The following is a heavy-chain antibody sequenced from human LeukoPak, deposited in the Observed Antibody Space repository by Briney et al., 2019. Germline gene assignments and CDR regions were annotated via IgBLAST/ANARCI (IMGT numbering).Heavy chain of an antibody. J-gene: IGHJ4*02. V-gene: IGHV4-39*07. D-gene: IGHD3-22*01. CDR3: ASELRADSIGGFDY. CDR2: VYHSGST. CDR1: GGSISGTSYY. Sequence: SETLSLTCTVSGGSISGTSYYLGWIRQPPGKGLEWIGSVYHSGSTYYNPSLKSRVTISVDTSKNQFSLKLSSVTAADTAVYYCASELRADSIGGFDYWGQGALVTVSS.